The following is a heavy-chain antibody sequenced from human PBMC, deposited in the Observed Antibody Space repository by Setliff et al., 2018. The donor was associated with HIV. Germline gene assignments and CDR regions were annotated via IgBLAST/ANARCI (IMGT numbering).Heavy chain of an antibody. D-gene: IGHD5-12*01. CDR3: ATRIRDGHRGYGYFDF. CDR1: GYAFTSQF. CDR2: INPGGGNT. V-gene: IGHV1-46*01. J-gene: IGHJ4*02. Sequence: GSSVKVSCKASGYAFTSQFMHWVRQAPGQGLEWMGIINPGGGNTRYAQRFQGRVTTTEDTSTDTAYMELSSLRPEDTAVYYCATRIRDGHRGYGYFDFWGQGTLVTVS.